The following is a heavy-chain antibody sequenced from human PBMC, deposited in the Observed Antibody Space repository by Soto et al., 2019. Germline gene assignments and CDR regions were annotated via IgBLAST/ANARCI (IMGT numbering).Heavy chain of an antibody. Sequence: GGSLRLSCAASGFTFSSYWMSWVRQAPGKGLEWVANIKQDGSEKYYVDSVKGRFTISRDNAKNSLYLQMNSLRAEDTAVYYCARVSWLVREGLDYWGQGTLVTVSS. CDR2: IKQDGSEK. D-gene: IGHD6-19*01. CDR1: GFTFSSYW. J-gene: IGHJ4*02. V-gene: IGHV3-7*01. CDR3: ARVSWLVREGLDY.